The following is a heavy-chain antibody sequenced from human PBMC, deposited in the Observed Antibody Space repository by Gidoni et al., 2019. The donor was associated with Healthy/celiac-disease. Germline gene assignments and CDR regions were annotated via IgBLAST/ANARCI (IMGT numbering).Heavy chain of an antibody. D-gene: IGHD1-26*01. J-gene: IGHJ2*01. CDR3: ARGPGSYFIWYFDL. V-gene: IGHV1-8*01. Sequence: QVQLVQSGAEVKKPVASVKVSCKASRYTFTSYDINWVRQATGQGLEWMGWMNPNSGNTGYAQKFQGRVTMTRNTSISTAYMELSSLRSEDTAVYYCARGPGSYFIWYFDLWGRGTLVTVSS. CDR1: RYTFTSYD. CDR2: MNPNSGNT.